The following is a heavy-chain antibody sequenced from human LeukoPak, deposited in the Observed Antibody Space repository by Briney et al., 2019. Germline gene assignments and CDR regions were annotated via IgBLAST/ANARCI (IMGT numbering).Heavy chain of an antibody. V-gene: IGHV3-21*01. CDR2: ISSSSTYI. CDR3: ARGGGYGGYDLDAFDI. CDR1: GFAFSRDS. Sequence: GGSLRLSCAASGFAFSRDSMNWVRQAPGKGLEWVSSISSSSTYIYYADSVKGRFTISRNNAKNSLHLQVNSLRAEDTAVYYCARGGGYGGYDLDAFDIWGQGTMVTVSS. D-gene: IGHD5-12*01. J-gene: IGHJ3*02.